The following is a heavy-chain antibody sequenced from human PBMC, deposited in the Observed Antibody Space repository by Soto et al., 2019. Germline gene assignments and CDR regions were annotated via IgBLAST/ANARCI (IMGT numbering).Heavy chain of an antibody. D-gene: IGHD2-2*01. V-gene: IGHV3-30-3*01. CDR1: GFTFSSYA. J-gene: IGHJ6*02. CDR3: ARDFVVVPAANVYYYYYGMDV. Sequence: GGSLRLSCAASGFTFSSYAMHWVRQAPGKGLEWVAVISYDGSNKYYADSVKGRFTISRDNSKNTLYLQMNSLGAEDTAVYYCARDFVVVPAANVYYYYYGMDVWGQGTTVTVSS. CDR2: ISYDGSNK.